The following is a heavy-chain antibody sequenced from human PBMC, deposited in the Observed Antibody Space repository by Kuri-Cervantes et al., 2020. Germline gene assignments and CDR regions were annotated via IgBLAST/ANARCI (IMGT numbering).Heavy chain of an antibody. J-gene: IGHJ4*02. CDR2: IWYDGSNK. CDR1: GFTFSSYG. CDR3: ARGNRYYYDSSGHYLDY. V-gene: IGHV3-33*01. Sequence: GESLKISCAASGFTFSSYGMHWVRQAPGKGLEWVAVIWYDGSNKYYADSVKGRFTISRDNSKNTPYLQMNSLRAEDTAVYYCARGNRYYYDSSGHYLDYWGQGTLVTVSS. D-gene: IGHD3-22*01.